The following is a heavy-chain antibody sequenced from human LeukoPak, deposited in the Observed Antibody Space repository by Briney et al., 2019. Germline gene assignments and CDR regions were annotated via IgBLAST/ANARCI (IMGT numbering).Heavy chain of an antibody. CDR2: ISYDGSNK. CDR1: GFTFSSYA. V-gene: IGHV3-30-3*01. D-gene: IGHD3-10*01. CDR3: AKDLDGSGTYYNTGQDAFDF. J-gene: IGHJ3*01. Sequence: PGRSLRLSCAASGFTFSSYAMHRVRQAPGKGLEWVAVISYDGSNKYYADSVKGRFTISRDNSKNTLYLQMNSLSAEDTAVYYCAKDLDGSGTYYNTGQDAFDFWGQGTMVTVSS.